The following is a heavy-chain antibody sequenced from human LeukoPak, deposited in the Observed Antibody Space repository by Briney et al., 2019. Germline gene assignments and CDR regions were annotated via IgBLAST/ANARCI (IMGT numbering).Heavy chain of an antibody. CDR3: AKDTYPGIAAAGTFDP. D-gene: IGHD6-13*01. J-gene: IGHJ5*02. V-gene: IGHV3-23*01. CDR1: GFTFSNYA. CDR2: ISGSGGST. Sequence: GGSLGLSCAASGFTFSNYAMSWVRQAPGKGLEWVSAISGSGGSTYYADSVKGRFTISRDNSKNTLYLQMNSLRAEDTAVYYCAKDTYPGIAAAGTFDPWGQGTLVTVSS.